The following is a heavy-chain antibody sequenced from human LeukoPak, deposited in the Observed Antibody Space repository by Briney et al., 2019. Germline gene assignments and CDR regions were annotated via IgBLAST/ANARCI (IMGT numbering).Heavy chain of an antibody. CDR1: GGTFSSYA. CDR2: IIPIFGTA. D-gene: IGHD4-17*01. J-gene: IGHJ4*02. V-gene: IGHV1-69*05. CDR3: AREIIGPDDYGEVSNGNYFDY. Sequence: GSSVKVSCKASGGTFSSYAISWVRQAPGQGLEWMGRIIPIFGTANYAQKFQGRVTITTDESTSTAYMELSSLRSEDTAVYYCAREIIGPDDYGEVSNGNYFDYWGQGTLVTVSS.